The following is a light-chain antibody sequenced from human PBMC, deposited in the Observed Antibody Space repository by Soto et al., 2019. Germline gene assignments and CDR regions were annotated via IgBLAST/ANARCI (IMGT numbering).Light chain of an antibody. Sequence: EIVMTQSPATLSVSPGERATLSCRASQSVSSNLAWYQQKPGQAPRLLIYGASTRATGIPARFSGSGSGTEFTLTISSLQSEDFAVYYCQQYGRSPTWTFGQGTKVDIK. CDR1: QSVSSN. CDR2: GAS. CDR3: QQYGRSPTWT. V-gene: IGKV3-15*01. J-gene: IGKJ1*01.